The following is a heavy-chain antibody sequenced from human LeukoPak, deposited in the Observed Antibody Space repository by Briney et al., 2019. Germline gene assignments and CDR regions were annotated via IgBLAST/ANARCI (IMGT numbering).Heavy chain of an antibody. V-gene: IGHV3-53*01. D-gene: IGHD5-18*01. CDR1: GFTVSSDY. J-gene: IGHJ4*02. CDR3: ARGPFPPYSYGSPFDY. Sequence: GGSLRLSCAASGFTVSSDYMSWVRQAPGKGLEWVSVTYSGGATYYADSVKGRFTISRDNSKNTLYLQMNSLRAEDTAVYYCARGPFPPYSYGSPFDYWGQGTLVTVSS. CDR2: TYSGGAT.